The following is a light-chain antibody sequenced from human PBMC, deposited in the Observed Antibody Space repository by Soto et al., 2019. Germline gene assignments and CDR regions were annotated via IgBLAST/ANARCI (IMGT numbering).Light chain of an antibody. CDR3: QQYTTSPFT. CDR2: GAS. CDR1: QSVGSNY. J-gene: IGKJ3*01. Sequence: EIVLTQSPGTLSLSPGERATLYCRASQSVGSNYLAWYQQKPGQAPRVLIYGASSRATGIPDRFSGSGSGADFTLTISRLEPEDFAVYYCQQYTTSPFTFG. V-gene: IGKV3-20*01.